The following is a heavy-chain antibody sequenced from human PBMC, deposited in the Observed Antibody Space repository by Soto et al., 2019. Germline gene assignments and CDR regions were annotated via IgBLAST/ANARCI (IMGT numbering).Heavy chain of an antibody. V-gene: IGHV3-33*01. J-gene: IGHJ6*02. Sequence: QVQLVESGGGVVQPGRSLRLSCAASGFTFSSYGIHWVRQTPGRGLEWVAVIWFDGVNKDYADSVKGRFTISRDNTKNTLYLPMNSLTAEDTAVYYCARAPAYYGMDVWGQGTTVTVSS. CDR1: GFTFSSYG. D-gene: IGHD2-2*01. CDR2: IWFDGVNK. CDR3: ARAPAYYGMDV.